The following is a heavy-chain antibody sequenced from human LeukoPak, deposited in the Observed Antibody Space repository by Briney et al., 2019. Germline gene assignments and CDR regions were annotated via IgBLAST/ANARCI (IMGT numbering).Heavy chain of an antibody. D-gene: IGHD1-7*01. J-gene: IGHJ6*03. CDR1: GGTFSSYA. CDR3: CVIKTGTEYYYYYYMDV. Sequence: SVKVSCKASGGTFSSYAISWVRQAPGQGLEWMGGIIPIFGTANYAQRFQGRVTITADESTSTAYTELSSLRSEDTAVYYCCVIKTGTEYYYYYYMDVWGKGTTVTVSS. CDR2: IIPIFGTA. V-gene: IGHV1-69*13.